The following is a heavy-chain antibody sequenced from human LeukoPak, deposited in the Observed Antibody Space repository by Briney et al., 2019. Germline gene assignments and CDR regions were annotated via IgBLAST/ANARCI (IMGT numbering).Heavy chain of an antibody. J-gene: IGHJ3*02. V-gene: IGHV3-30-3*01. Sequence: GGSLRLSCAASGFTFSSYAMHWVRQAPGKGLEWVAVISYDGSNKYYADSVKGRFTISRDNSKNTLYLQMNSLRAEDTAVYYCARDTELGYCSSTSCYRHAFDIWGQGTMVTVSS. D-gene: IGHD2-2*02. CDR2: ISYDGSNK. CDR3: ARDTELGYCSSTSCYRHAFDI. CDR1: GFTFSSYA.